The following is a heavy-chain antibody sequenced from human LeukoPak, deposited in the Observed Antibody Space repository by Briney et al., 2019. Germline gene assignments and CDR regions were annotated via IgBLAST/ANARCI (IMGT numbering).Heavy chain of an antibody. CDR3: ARVYYGSGSLHYYYYYMDV. Sequence: GGSLRLSCAASGFTVSRNYMSWVRQAPGKGLEWVSVICGGGRTYYADSVKGRFIISRDNSKNTLYLQMNSLRAEDTAMYYCARVYYGSGSLHYYYYYMDVWGKGTAVTISS. D-gene: IGHD3-10*01. CDR2: ICGGGRT. V-gene: IGHV3-53*01. J-gene: IGHJ6*03. CDR1: GFTVSRNY.